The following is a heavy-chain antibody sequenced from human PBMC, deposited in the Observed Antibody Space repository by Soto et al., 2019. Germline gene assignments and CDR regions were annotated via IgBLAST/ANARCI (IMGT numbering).Heavy chain of an antibody. CDR1: GFTFSSYS. CDR2: ISSSSSYI. J-gene: IGHJ6*02. Sequence: ESGGGLVKPGGSLRLSCAASGFTFSSYSMNWVRQAPGKGLEWVSSISSSSSYIYYADSVKGRFTISRDNAKNSLYLQMNSLRAEDTAVYYCARDRGNYYYYGMDVWGQGTTVTVSS. CDR3: ARDRGNYYYYGMDV. V-gene: IGHV3-21*01.